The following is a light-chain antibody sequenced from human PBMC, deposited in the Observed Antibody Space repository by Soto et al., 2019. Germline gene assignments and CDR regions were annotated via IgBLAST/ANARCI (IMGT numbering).Light chain of an antibody. Sequence: EIVLTQSPGTLSLSPGERATLSCRASQSVSSNYLVWYQQKPGQAPRLLIYDASNRATGIPARFSGTGSGTEFTLTISSLQSEDFAVYYCQQYNSLPITFGQGTRLEIK. V-gene: IGKV3-20*01. CDR1: QSVSSNY. CDR2: DAS. CDR3: QQYNSLPIT. J-gene: IGKJ5*01.